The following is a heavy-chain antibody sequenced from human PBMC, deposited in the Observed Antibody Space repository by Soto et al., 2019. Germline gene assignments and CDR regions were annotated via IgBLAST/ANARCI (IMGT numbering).Heavy chain of an antibody. CDR2: INPNSGGT. V-gene: IGHV1-2*04. Sequence: ASVKVSCKASGYTFTGYYMHWVRQAPGQGLEWMGWINPNSGGTNYAQKFQGWVTMTRDTSISTAYMELSRLRSDDTAVYYCARDLLYSSSWSPNLYDYSGMYTRAQGTTVPVSS. CDR1: GYTFTGYY. CDR3: ARDLLYSSSWSPNLYDYSGMYT. D-gene: IGHD6-13*01. J-gene: IGHJ6*02.